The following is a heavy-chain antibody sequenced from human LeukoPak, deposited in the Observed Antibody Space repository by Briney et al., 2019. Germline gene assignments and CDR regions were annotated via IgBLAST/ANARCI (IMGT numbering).Heavy chain of an antibody. D-gene: IGHD1-26*01. V-gene: IGHV3-23*01. CDR3: TKRVKYGGTWDHFAD. CDR1: GFTFSSYG. CDR2: VNADGGNT. J-gene: IGHJ4*02. Sequence: GGSLRLSCAASGFTFSSYGMHWVRQAPGKGLEWVSTVNADGGNTYYADSVKGRFTISRDNSKSTLILQMNSLRVKDTALYYCTKRVKYGGTWDHFADWGQGTLVTVSS.